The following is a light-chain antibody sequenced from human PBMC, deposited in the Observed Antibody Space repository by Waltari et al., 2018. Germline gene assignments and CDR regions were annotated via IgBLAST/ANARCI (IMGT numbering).Light chain of an antibody. Sequence: QSALTQPASVSGSPGQSITISCTGTSSDVGGYNYVSWFQHHPGKAPKLMIYEVSYRPSGVSNRFSGSKSGNTASLTISGLQAEDEADYYCSSYTSSTTGVFGTGTKVTVL. V-gene: IGLV2-14*01. CDR1: SSDVGGYNY. J-gene: IGLJ1*01. CDR2: EVS. CDR3: SSYTSSTTGV.